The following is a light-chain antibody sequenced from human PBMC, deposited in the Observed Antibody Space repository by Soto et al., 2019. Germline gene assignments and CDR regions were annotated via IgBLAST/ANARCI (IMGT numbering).Light chain of an antibody. Sequence: ESVLTQSPGTLSMSPGERATLYCRASQSVSSSYSAWYQQKPGQAPRLLIYGASSRATGIPDRFSGSGSGTDFTLTISRLEPEDFAVYYCEQYGSSPFTFGPGNKVDIK. J-gene: IGKJ3*01. CDR3: EQYGSSPFT. CDR2: GAS. CDR1: QSVSSSY. V-gene: IGKV3-20*01.